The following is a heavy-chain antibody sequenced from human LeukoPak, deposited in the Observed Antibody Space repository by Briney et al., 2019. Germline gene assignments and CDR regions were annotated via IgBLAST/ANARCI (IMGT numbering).Heavy chain of an antibody. J-gene: IGHJ4*02. CDR1: GFTFSSYS. D-gene: IGHD2-15*01. V-gene: IGHV3-23*01. CDR3: AKALVGYCSGGSCYPPYYFDY. Sequence: GGSLRLSCAASGFTFSSYSMNWVRQAPGKGLEWVSAISGSGGSTYYADSVKGRFTISRDNSKNTLYLQMNSLRAEDTAVYYCAKALVGYCSGGSCYPPYYFDYWGQGTLVTVSS. CDR2: ISGSGGST.